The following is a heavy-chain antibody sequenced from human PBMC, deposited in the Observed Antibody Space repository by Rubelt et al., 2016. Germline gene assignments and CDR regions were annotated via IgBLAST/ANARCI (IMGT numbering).Heavy chain of an antibody. Sequence: QVQLVQSGAEVKKPGASVKVSCKASGYTFTSYGITWVRQAPGQGLEWMGWISAYTGNTTYAQKFQGRVTMTTDTSTSTAYMELRSLRCDDTAVYYCAKDHVAVGASTHWGQGTLVTVSS. CDR1: GYTFTSYG. D-gene: IGHD1-26*01. CDR2: ISAYTGNT. V-gene: IGHV1-18*01. CDR3: AKDHVAVGASTH. J-gene: IGHJ4*02.